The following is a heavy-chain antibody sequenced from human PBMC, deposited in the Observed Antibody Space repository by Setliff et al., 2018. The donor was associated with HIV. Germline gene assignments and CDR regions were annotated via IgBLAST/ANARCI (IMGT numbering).Heavy chain of an antibody. D-gene: IGHD3-3*01. Sequence: ASVKVSCKASGYTFVSDYIHWVRQAPGQGPEWMGIINPSGGSTNYAQKFQGRVTMTRDTSTSTVYMELSSLRVEDTAVYYCARDLGSITIFGVVIQGAFDMWGQGTMVTVSS. V-gene: IGHV1-46*01. J-gene: IGHJ3*02. CDR3: ARDLGSITIFGVVIQGAFDM. CDR1: GYTFVSDY. CDR2: INPSGGST.